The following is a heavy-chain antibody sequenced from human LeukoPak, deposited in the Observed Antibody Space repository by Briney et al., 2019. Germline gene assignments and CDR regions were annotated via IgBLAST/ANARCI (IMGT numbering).Heavy chain of an antibody. V-gene: IGHV4-4*02. Sequence: TSETLSLTSGVSGGSVSSTNWWTWIRQPPGKGLEWIGEVHLDGRTNFNPSLKSRLTMSVDLSENHVSLKLTSVTAADTAVYYCAREGGFYRPLDYSGQGTLVTVSS. CDR1: GGSVSSTNW. J-gene: IGHJ4*02. CDR3: AREGGFYRPLDY. D-gene: IGHD6-25*01. CDR2: VHLDGRT.